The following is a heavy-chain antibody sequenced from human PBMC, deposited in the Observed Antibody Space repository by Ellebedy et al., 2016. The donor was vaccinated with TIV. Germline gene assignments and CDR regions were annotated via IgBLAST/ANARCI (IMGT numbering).Heavy chain of an antibody. Sequence: SETLSLTCTVSGGSISSYYWSWIRQPPGKGLEWIGYIYYSGSTNYNPSLKSRVTISVDTSTNQFSLKLSSVTAADTAVYYCARHIPEATSDSSGYYVFGGPGGMDVWGQGTTVTVSS. J-gene: IGHJ6*02. V-gene: IGHV4-59*08. CDR2: IYYSGST. CDR3: ARHIPEATSDSSGYYVFGGPGGMDV. D-gene: IGHD3-22*01. CDR1: GGSISSYY.